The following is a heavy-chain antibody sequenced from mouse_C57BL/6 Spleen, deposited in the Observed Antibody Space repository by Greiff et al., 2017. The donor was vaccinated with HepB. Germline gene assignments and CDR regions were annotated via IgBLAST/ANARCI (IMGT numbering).Heavy chain of an antibody. CDR2: IDPETGGT. Sequence: QVHVKQSGAELVRPGASVTLSCKASGYTFTDYEMHWVKQTPVHGLEWIGAIDPETGGTAYNQKFKGKAILTADKSSSTAYMELRSLTSEDSAVYYCTTSDYYGSSHWYFDVWGTGTTVTVSS. D-gene: IGHD1-1*01. CDR1: GYTFTDYE. J-gene: IGHJ1*03. V-gene: IGHV1-15*01. CDR3: TTSDYYGSSHWYFDV.